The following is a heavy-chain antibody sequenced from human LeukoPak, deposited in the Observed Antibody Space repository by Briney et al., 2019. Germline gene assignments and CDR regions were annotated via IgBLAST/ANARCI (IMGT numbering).Heavy chain of an antibody. V-gene: IGHV4-30-2*01. CDR3: ARATGPRGWFDP. D-gene: IGHD5-12*01. J-gene: IGHJ5*02. CDR1: GGSISSGGYS. Sequence: SQTLSLTCVVSGGSISSGGYSWSWIRQPPGKGLEWIGYIYHSGSTYYNPSLKSRVTISVDRSKNQFSLKLSSVTAADTAVYYCARATGPRGWFDPWGQGTLVTVSS. CDR2: IYHSGST.